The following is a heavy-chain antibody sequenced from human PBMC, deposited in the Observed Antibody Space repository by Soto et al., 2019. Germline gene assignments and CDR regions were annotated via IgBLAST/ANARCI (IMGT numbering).Heavy chain of an antibody. V-gene: IGHV3-23*01. D-gene: IGHD6-25*01. Sequence: PGGSLRLSCVASGFTFSRYVMSWVRQAPGKGLEWVSTINSNGDSTYYADSVKGRFTISRDNSRNSLYLQVNSLRAEDTAVYYCASPNHKGTGWAFQHWGQGTLVTV. CDR3: ASPNHKGTGWAFQH. CDR1: GFTFSRYV. J-gene: IGHJ1*01. CDR2: INSNGDST.